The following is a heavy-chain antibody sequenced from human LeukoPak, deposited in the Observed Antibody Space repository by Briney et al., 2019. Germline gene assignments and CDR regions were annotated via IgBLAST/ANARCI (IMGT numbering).Heavy chain of an antibody. Sequence: WVVFIRYDGSNNYNADFVKGRFTISKDNTNNPLYLQMTSLRAENTAVYYCAKTVTKSAFDIWGQGTMVTVAS. D-gene: IGHD4-17*01. CDR3: AKTVTKSAFDI. V-gene: IGHV3-30*02. J-gene: IGHJ3*02. CDR2: IRYDGSNN.